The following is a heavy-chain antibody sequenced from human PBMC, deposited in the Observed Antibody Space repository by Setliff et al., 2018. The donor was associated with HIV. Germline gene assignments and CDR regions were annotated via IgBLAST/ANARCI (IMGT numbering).Heavy chain of an antibody. J-gene: IGHJ4*02. CDR3: ARRSDHPDS. CDR2: INHSGRT. D-gene: IGHD6-6*01. CDR1: GGSFSGYS. V-gene: IGHV4-34*01. Sequence: LSLTCAVYGGSFSGYSWTWIRQPPGKGLEWIGEINHSGRTTYNPSLQSRIRFSVDASKKQFSLKLFSVTAADTGVYFCARRSDHPDSWGQGTLVTVSS.